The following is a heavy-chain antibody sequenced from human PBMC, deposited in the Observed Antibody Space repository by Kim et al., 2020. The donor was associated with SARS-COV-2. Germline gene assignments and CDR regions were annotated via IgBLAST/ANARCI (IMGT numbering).Heavy chain of an antibody. CDR1: GGSISSGSDY. Sequence: SETLSLTCTVSGGSISSGSDYWGWIRQPPGKGLEWIGSIFYTGSTYYNPSLKSRVTISVDTSKNQFSLKVSSVTAADTVVYYCARADTRYYYYAMDVWGQGTTVTVSS. V-gene: IGHV4-39*07. CDR3: ARADTRYYYYAMDV. CDR2: IFYTGST. J-gene: IGHJ6*02. D-gene: IGHD5-18*01.